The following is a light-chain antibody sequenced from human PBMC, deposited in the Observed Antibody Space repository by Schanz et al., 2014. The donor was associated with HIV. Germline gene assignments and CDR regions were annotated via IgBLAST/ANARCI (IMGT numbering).Light chain of an antibody. CDR1: SSDVAGYNF. J-gene: IGLJ2*01. CDR3: CSYTGSGTLV. V-gene: IGLV2-23*02. Sequence: QSALTQPASVSGSPGQSITISCTGTSSDVAGYNFVSWYQQHPGKAPKLMIYEVSKRPSGVPDRFSGSKSGNTASLTISGLQAEDEADYYCCSYTGSGTLVFGGGTKVTVL. CDR2: EVS.